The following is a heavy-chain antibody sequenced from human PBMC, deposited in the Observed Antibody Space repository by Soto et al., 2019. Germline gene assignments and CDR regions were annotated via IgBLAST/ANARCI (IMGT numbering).Heavy chain of an antibody. CDR1: GFTFDDYT. D-gene: IGHD5-12*01. V-gene: IGHV3-43*01. CDR2: ISWDGGST. J-gene: IGHJ6*02. CDR3: AKDIVATTDYYYYYYGMDV. Sequence: GGSLRLSCAASGFTFDDYTMHWVRQAPGKGLKWVSLISWDGGSTYYADSVKGRFTISRDNSKNSLYLQMNSLRTEDTALYYCAKDIVATTDYYYYYYGMDVWGQGTTVTVSS.